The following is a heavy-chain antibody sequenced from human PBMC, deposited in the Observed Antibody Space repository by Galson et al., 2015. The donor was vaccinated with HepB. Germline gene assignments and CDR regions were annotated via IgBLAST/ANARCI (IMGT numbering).Heavy chain of an antibody. D-gene: IGHD6-19*01. V-gene: IGHV3-33*01. CDR1: GFTFSSYG. Sequence: SLRLSCAASGFTFSSYGMHWVRQAPGKGLEWVAVIWYDGSNKYYADSVKGRFTISRDNSKNTLYLQMNSLRAEDTAVYYCARGRQRRPVAPDYWGQGTLVTVSS. CDR2: IWYDGSNK. J-gene: IGHJ4*02. CDR3: ARGRQRRPVAPDY.